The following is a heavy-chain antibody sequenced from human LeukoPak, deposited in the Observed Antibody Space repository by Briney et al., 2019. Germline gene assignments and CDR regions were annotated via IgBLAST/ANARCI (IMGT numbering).Heavy chain of an antibody. CDR1: GYTFTGYY. J-gene: IGHJ4*02. Sequence: ASVTVSCKASGYTFTGYYIHWVRQAPGQGLEWMGWVNPDSGGTNYAQKFQGRVTMTRDTSISTTYMELSRLGSDDTAVYYCVRADPFDYWGQGTLVTVSS. CDR3: VRADPFDY. CDR2: VNPDSGGT. V-gene: IGHV1-2*02.